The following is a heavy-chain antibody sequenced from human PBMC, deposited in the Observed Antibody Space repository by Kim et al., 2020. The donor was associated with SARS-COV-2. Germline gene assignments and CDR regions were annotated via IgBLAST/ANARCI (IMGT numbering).Heavy chain of an antibody. CDR2: FDPEDAET. J-gene: IGHJ6*02. CDR3: ATGRAVTGTSGYYYYYYGMDV. D-gene: IGHD6-19*01. V-gene: IGHV1-24*01. Sequence: ASVKVSCKVSGYTLTELSMHWVRQAPGKGPEWMGGFDPEDAETIYAQKFQGRVTMTEDTSTDTAYMELSSLRSEDTAVYYCATGRAVTGTSGYYYYYYGMDVWGQGTTVTVSS. CDR1: GYTLTELS.